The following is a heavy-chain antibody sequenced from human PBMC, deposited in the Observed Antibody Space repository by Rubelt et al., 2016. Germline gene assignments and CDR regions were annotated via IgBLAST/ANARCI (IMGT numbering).Heavy chain of an antibody. CDR1: GFTFSSYA. D-gene: IGHD1-1*01. CDR2: ISSSSSTI. Sequence: EVQLVESGGGLVQPGGSLRLSCAASGFTFSSYAMHWVRQAPGKGLEWVSYISSSSSTIYYADSVKGRFTISRDNDKNSLYLQMNSLRDEDTAVYYCAREPHFQTGTTSRRPYYYYYGMDVWGQGTTVTVSS. CDR3: AREPHFQTGTTSRRPYYYYYGMDV. J-gene: IGHJ6*02. V-gene: IGHV3-48*02.